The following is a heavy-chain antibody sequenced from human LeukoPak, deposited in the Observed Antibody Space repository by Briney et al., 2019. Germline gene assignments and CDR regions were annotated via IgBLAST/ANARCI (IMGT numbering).Heavy chain of an antibody. CDR3: ARDDSSGYYS. Sequence: SVKXXCKASGYTFTSYYMHWVRQAPGQGLEWMGGIIPIFGTANYAQKLQGRVTITADESTSTAYMEVSSLRSGDTAVYYCARDDSSGYYSWGQGTLVTVSS. CDR2: IIPIFGTA. CDR1: GYTFTSYY. V-gene: IGHV1-69*13. D-gene: IGHD3-22*01. J-gene: IGHJ4*02.